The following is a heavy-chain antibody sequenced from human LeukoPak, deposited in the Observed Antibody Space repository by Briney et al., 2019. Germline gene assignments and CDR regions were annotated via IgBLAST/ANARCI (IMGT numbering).Heavy chain of an antibody. Sequence: SETLSLTCSVAGGSIRHSSYYWTWILQPPGKGLEWIGNIHSSGSTDYNPSLKSRVTMSVDTSKNEFSLRVNSVTAADTAVYYCGRDLEENGVTHWGLGTLVTVSS. V-gene: IGHV4-39*07. J-gene: IGHJ4*02. CDR2: IHSSGST. CDR3: GRDLEENGVTH. CDR1: GGSIRHSSYY. D-gene: IGHD4-17*01.